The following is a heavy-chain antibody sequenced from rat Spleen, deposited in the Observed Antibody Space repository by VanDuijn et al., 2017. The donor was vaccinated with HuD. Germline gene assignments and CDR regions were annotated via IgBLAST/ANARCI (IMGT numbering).Heavy chain of an antibody. D-gene: IGHD1-10*01. Sequence: EVQLVESDGGLVQPGRSMKLSCTALGFTFSNYYMAWVRQAPTKGLEWVASISFDGSSTYYRDSVKGRFTISRDNAKSTLYVQMDSLRSEDTATYYCTTENYWFAYWGQGTLVTVSS. CDR1: GFTFSNYY. V-gene: IGHV5-20*01. CDR2: ISFDGSST. J-gene: IGHJ3*01. CDR3: TTENYWFAY.